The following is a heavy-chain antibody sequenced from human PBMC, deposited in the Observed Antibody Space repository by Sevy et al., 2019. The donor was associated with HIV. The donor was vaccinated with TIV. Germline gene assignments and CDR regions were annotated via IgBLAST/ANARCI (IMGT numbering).Heavy chain of an antibody. CDR1: GFTFSSYS. CDR2: ISSSSSYI. CDR3: ARSDYYDSSGYWFDALDI. V-gene: IGHV3-21*01. D-gene: IGHD3-22*01. J-gene: IGHJ3*02. Sequence: GESLKISCAASGFTFSSYSMNWVRQAPGKGLEWVSSISSSSSYIYYADSVKGRFTISRDNAKNSLYLQMNSLRAEDTAVYYCARSDYYDSSGYWFDALDIWGQGTMVTVSS.